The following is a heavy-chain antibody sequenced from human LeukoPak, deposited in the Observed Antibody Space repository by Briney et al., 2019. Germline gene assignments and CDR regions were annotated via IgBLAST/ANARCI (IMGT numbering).Heavy chain of an antibody. V-gene: IGHV3-48*03. CDR2: ISSSGSTI. D-gene: IGHD2-15*01. Sequence: PGGSLRLSCAASGFTFSSYEINWVRQAPGKGLEWVSYISSSGSTIYYADSVKGRFTISRDNAKNSLYLQMNSLRVEDTAVYYCARDSHCSGGSCRHRYFYYYGVDVWGKGTTVTVSS. CDR1: GFTFSSYE. J-gene: IGHJ6*04. CDR3: ARDSHCSGGSCRHRYFYYYGVDV.